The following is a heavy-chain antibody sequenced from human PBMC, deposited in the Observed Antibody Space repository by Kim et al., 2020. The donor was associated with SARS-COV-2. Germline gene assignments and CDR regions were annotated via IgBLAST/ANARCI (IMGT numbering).Heavy chain of an antibody. V-gene: IGHV3-7*03. CDR2: GSEK. Sequence: GSEKYYVGSVKGRFTISRDNAKDSLYLQMNSLRAEDTAVFYCARRSSSFDYWGQGTLVTVSS. J-gene: IGHJ4*02. D-gene: IGHD6-6*01. CDR3: ARRSSSFDY.